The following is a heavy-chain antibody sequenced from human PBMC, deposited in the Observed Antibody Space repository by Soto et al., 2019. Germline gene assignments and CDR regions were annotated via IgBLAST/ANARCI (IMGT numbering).Heavy chain of an antibody. CDR3: AREGGYCSGGSCYSGPAYYYYGMDV. CDR2: IIPILGIA. Sequence: QVQLVQSGAEVKKPGSSVKVSCKASGGTFSSYTISWVRQAPGQGLEWMGRIIPILGIANYAQKFQGRVTITADKSTSTAYMELSSLRSEDTAVYYCAREGGYCSGGSCYSGPAYYYYGMDVWGQGTTVTVSS. CDR1: GGTFSSYT. D-gene: IGHD2-15*01. J-gene: IGHJ6*02. V-gene: IGHV1-69*08.